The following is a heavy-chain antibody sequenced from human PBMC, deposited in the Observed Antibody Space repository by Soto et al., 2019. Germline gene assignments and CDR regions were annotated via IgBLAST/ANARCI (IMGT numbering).Heavy chain of an antibody. V-gene: IGHV1-18*01. J-gene: IGHJ4*02. CDR2: ISDYNGNT. Sequence: QVQLVQSGAEVKKPGASVKVSCKASGYTFTSYGISWVRQAPGQGLEWMGWISDYNGNTNYAQKLQGRVTMTTDTSTSKAYMELRSLRSDDTAVYYCARGCHGGDCGVVAVYYFDYWGQGTLVTVSS. CDR1: GYTFTSYG. D-gene: IGHD3-3*01. CDR3: ARGCHGGDCGVVAVYYFDY.